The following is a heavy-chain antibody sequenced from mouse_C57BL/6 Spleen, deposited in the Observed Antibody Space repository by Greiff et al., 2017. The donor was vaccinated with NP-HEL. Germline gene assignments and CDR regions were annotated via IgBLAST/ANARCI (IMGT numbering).Heavy chain of an antibody. CDR1: GFTFSDYG. V-gene: IGHV5-17*01. CDR3: ARIRYGYDWYVDV. CDR2: ISSGSSTI. Sequence: EVQLVESGGGLVKPGGSLKLSCAASGFTFSDYGMHWVRQAPEKGLEWVAYISSGSSTIYYADTVKGRFTISRDNAKNTLFLQMTSLRSEDTAMYYCARIRYGYDWYVDVWGTGTTVTVSS. J-gene: IGHJ1*03. D-gene: IGHD2-2*01.